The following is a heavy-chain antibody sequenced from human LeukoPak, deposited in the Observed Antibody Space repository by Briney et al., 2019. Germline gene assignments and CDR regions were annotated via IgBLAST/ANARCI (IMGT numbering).Heavy chain of an antibody. V-gene: IGHV1-2*02. CDR1: RYTFTRYY. J-gene: IGHJ6*02. Sequence: ASVKVSCKASRYTFTRYYMHGVRQAPGQELEWMGWVNPDSSGTNYAQKFQGRVTITRDKSNSTAYMNLMRLRSADAAVYYCARGWEHYYYGIDVWGQGTTVTVSS. CDR2: VNPDSSGT. D-gene: IGHD1-26*01. CDR3: ARGWEHYYYGIDV.